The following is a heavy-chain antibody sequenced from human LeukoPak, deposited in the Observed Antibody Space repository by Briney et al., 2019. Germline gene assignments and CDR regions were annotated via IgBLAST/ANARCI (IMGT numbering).Heavy chain of an antibody. D-gene: IGHD3-22*01. Sequence: PGGSLRLSCAASGFTFNSFWMYWVRQVPGKGLLWVARINSDGIRTSHADSVQGRFTISRDNANNTLYLQMNSLRVEDTAMYYCARGGSGSGYHYYYYYMDVWGKGTTVTISS. J-gene: IGHJ6*03. CDR1: GFTFNSFW. CDR2: INSDGIRT. V-gene: IGHV3-74*01. CDR3: ARGGSGSGYHYYYYYMDV.